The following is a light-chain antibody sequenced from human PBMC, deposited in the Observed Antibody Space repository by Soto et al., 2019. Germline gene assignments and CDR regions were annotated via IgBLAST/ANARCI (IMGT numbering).Light chain of an antibody. Sequence: DIQMTQFPSTLSACVGDRVTITCRASQTISTWLAWYQQKPGKAPKLLIYTASSLESGVPSRFSGSGSGTEFTLTISSLQPDDLATYYCQQYTSFLWTFGQGTKVEIK. J-gene: IGKJ1*01. CDR3: QQYTSFLWT. CDR1: QTISTW. CDR2: TAS. V-gene: IGKV1-5*03.